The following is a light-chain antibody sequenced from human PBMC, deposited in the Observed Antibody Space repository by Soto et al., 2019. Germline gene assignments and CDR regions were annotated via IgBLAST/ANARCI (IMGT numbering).Light chain of an antibody. CDR3: QQYNNWPPMYT. Sequence: EIVMTQSPATLSVSPGERATLSCMASQSVSSNLAWYQQKPGQAPRLLIYGASTRATGIPARFSGSGSGTEFTLTISSLQSEDFAVYNCQQYNNWPPMYTFGQGTKLDIK. CDR2: GAS. V-gene: IGKV3-15*01. CDR1: QSVSSN. J-gene: IGKJ2*01.